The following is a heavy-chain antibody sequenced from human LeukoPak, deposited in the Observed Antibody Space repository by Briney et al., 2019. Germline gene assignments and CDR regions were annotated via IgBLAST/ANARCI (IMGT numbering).Heavy chain of an antibody. CDR2: ISWNSGSI. D-gene: IGHD6-19*01. CDR1: GFTFDDYA. CDR3: AKDMELAVAGIGDY. V-gene: IGHV3-9*01. Sequence: SGGSLRLSCAASGFTFDDYAMHWVRQAPGKGLEWVSGISWNSGSIGYADSVKGRFTISRDNAKNSLYLQMNSLRAKDTALYYCAKDMELAVAGIGDYWGQGTLVTVSS. J-gene: IGHJ4*02.